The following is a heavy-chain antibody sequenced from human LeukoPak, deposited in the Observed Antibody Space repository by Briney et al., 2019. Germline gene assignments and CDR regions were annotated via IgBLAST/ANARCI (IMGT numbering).Heavy chain of an antibody. CDR3: ATPYYYDSSGYYYAYFQH. V-gene: IGHV1-24*01. D-gene: IGHD3-22*01. Sequence: ASVKVSCKVSGYTLTELSMHWVRQAPGKGLEWMGGFDPEDGETIYAQKFQGRVTMTEDTSTGTAYMELSSLRSEDTAVYYCATPYYYDSSGYYYAYFQHWGQGTLVTVSS. CDR2: FDPEDGET. CDR1: GYTLTELS. J-gene: IGHJ1*01.